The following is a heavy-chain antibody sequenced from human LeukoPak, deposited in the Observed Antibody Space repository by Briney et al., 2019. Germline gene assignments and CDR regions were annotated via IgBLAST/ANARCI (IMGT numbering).Heavy chain of an antibody. CDR3: ARSSIAARSFDY. D-gene: IGHD6-6*01. CDR1: GGTFSSYA. Sequence: SVKVSCKASGGTFSSYAISWVRQAPGQGLGWMGRIIPILGIANYAQKFQGRVTITADKSTSTAYMELSSLRSEDTAVYYCARSSIAARSFDYWGQGTLVTVSS. CDR2: IIPILGIA. J-gene: IGHJ4*02. V-gene: IGHV1-69*04.